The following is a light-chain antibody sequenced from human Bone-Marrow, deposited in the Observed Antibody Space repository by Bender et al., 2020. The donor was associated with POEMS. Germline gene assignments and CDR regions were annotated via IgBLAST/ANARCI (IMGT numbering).Light chain of an antibody. J-gene: IGLJ1*01. CDR1: HLGNRY. V-gene: IGLV3-1*01. Sequence: SYELTQPTSVSVSPGQTASITCSGDHLGNRYTSWYQQKPGQSPVLVIYQDTKRPSGIPERFSGSNSGSTATLTISGTQTIDEADYYCQAWDSSSLHVFGTGTMVTVL. CDR2: QDT. CDR3: QAWDSSSLHV.